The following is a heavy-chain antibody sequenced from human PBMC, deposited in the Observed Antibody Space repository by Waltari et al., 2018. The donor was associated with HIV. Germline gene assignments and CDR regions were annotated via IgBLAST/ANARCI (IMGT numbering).Heavy chain of an antibody. V-gene: IGHV3-33*01. J-gene: IGHJ4*02. CDR1: GFTFSSYG. D-gene: IGHD6-13*01. CDR2: IWYDGNNK. CDR3: ARDIQTAAGTLDY. Sequence: QVQLVESGGGVVQPGRSLRLSCAASGFTFSSYGMHWVRQAPGKGLEWVEIIWYDGNNKFYADSVKGRFIISRDNSKNTLYLQMNSLRADDTAVYYCARDIQTAAGTLDYWGLGTLVTVSS.